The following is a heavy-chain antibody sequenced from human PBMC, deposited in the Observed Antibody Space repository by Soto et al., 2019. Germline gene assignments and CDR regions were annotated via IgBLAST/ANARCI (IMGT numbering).Heavy chain of an antibody. CDR3: AAGGGLPRYY. D-gene: IGHD5-12*01. V-gene: IGHV4-30-2*01. J-gene: IGHJ4*02. Sequence: QLQLQESGSGLVKPSQTLSLTCAVSGGSISSGGYSWSWIRQPPGKGLEWIGYIYHSGSTYYNPTLKSRVPRSVDRAKNQFTLKLSSVTAADTAVYYCAAGGGLPRYYWGQGTLVTVSS. CDR2: IYHSGST. CDR1: GGSISSGGYS.